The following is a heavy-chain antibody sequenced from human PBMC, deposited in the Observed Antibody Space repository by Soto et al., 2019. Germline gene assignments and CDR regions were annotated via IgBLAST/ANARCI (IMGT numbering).Heavy chain of an antibody. CDR3: AEELRTLASPLDV. D-gene: IGHD3-3*02. CDR1: GYTFSDYY. J-gene: IGHJ4*02. CDR2: INPRTTAT. Sequence: QVQLVQSAPEVRKPGASVKVSCKASGYTFSDYYIYWVRQAPGQRLEWLGWINPRTTATNFALNFQGRVTLSRDSSTNTIYRELGSLRPNETAVYYGAEELRTLASPLDVWGKGTLFTVSS. V-gene: IGHV1-2*02.